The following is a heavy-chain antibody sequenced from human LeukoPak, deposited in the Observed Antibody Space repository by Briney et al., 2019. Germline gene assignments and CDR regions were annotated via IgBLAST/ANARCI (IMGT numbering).Heavy chain of an antibody. Sequence: PSETLSLTCTVSGGSISGYHWSWIRQAPGKGLEWIGYIYNSGSHNYNPSLKSRVTIAVDTSENQFSLKLTSVTAADTAVYYCARSPLISSGWLGLDSWGQGILVTVSS. J-gene: IGHJ4*02. CDR2: IYNSGSH. D-gene: IGHD6-19*01. CDR1: GGSISGYH. V-gene: IGHV4-59*01. CDR3: ARSPLISSGWLGLDS.